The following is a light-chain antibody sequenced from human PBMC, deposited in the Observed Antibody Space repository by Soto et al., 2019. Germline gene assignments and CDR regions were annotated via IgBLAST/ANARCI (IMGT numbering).Light chain of an antibody. V-gene: IGKV2-28*01. CDR2: LGS. CDR1: QSLLNSNGYNY. Sequence: DIVLTQSPLSLPVTLGEPASISCRSSQSLLNSNGYNYLDWYLQKPGQSPQLLIYLGSNRASGVPYRFSGSGSGTDFTLKISRVEAEDVGLYYCMQALQAPLTFGQGTKVEVE. J-gene: IGKJ1*01. CDR3: MQALQAPLT.